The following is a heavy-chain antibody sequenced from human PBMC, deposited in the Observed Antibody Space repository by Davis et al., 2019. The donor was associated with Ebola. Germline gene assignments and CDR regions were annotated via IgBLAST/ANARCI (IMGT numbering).Heavy chain of an antibody. CDR2: ISYDGSNK. V-gene: IGHV3-30-3*01. J-gene: IGHJ6*02. D-gene: IGHD6-13*01. CDR1: GFTFSSYA. Sequence: PGGSLRLSCAASGFTFSSYAMHWVRQAPGKGLEWVAVISYDGSNKYYADSVKGRFTISRDNSKNTLYLQMNSLRAEDTAVYYCARDRKAAAGLYYYYYGMDVWGQGTTVTVSS. CDR3: ARDRKAAAGLYYYYYGMDV.